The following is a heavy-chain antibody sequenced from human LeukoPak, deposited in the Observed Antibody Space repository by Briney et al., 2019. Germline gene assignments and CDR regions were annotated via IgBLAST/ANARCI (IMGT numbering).Heavy chain of an antibody. CDR2: IRSKAYGGTT. J-gene: IGHJ4*02. Sequence: GGSLRLSCTSSGFTFREFAVSWFRQAPGKGLEWIGFIRSKAYGGTTEYAASVKGRFTISRDDSKSIAYLQMNSLKTEDTAVYYCTRVTSSWPPAYFDYWGQGTLVTVSS. CDR1: GFTFREFA. V-gene: IGHV3-49*03. CDR3: TRVTSSWPPAYFDY. D-gene: IGHD6-13*01.